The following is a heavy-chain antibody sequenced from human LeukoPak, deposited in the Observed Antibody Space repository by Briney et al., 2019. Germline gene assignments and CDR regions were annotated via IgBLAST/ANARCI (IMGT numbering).Heavy chain of an antibody. D-gene: IGHD3-3*01. J-gene: IGHJ6*03. CDR1: GYTFTSYD. CDR3: ARGWLTYYDFWSGYYPYYYYMDV. CDR2: MNPNSGNT. V-gene: IGHV1-8*01. Sequence: GASVKVSCKASGYTFTSYDINWVRQATGQGLEWMGWMNPNSGNTGYAQKFQGRVTMTRNTSISTAYMELSSLGSEDTAVYYCARGWLTYYDFWSGYYPYYYYMDVWGKGTTVTVSS.